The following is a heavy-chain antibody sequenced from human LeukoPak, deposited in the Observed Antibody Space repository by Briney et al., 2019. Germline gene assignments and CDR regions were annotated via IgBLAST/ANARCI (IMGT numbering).Heavy chain of an antibody. CDR3: AKQLVDC. CDR1: GFTFSNYA. CDR2: ISESGDTT. V-gene: IGHV3-23*01. Sequence: GGSLRLSCAASGFTFSNYAMNWVRQAPGKGLEWVSSISESGDTTHYADSVKGRFTISRDNAQNTLYLQMNTLRAEDTALYYCAKQLVDCWGQGTLVTVSS. J-gene: IGHJ4*02.